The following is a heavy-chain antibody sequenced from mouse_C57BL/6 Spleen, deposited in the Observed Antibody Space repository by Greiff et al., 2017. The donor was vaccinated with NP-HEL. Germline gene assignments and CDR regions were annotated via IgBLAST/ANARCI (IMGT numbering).Heavy chain of an antibody. V-gene: IGHV1-81*01. CDR3: ARTYGTSYDWFAY. Sequence: VQLQQSGAELARPGASVKLSCKASGYTFTSYGISWVKQRTGQGLEWIGEIYTRSGNTYYNEKFKGKATLTADKSSSTAYRKLRSLTSEDSAVYVCARTYGTSYDWFAYWGQGTLLTVSA. CDR1: GYTFTSYG. D-gene: IGHD1-1*01. J-gene: IGHJ3*01. CDR2: IYTRSGNT.